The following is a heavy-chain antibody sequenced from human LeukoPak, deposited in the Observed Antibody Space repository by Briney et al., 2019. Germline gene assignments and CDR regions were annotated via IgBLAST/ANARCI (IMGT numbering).Heavy chain of an antibody. Sequence: GGSLRLSCAASGFIFSSYAMSWVRQAPGKGLEWVSAISGSGGSTYYADSVKGRFTISRDNSKNTLYLQMNSLRAEDTAVYYCAKDRTSSGWSYYFDYWGQGTLVTVSS. J-gene: IGHJ4*02. V-gene: IGHV3-23*01. D-gene: IGHD6-19*01. CDR3: AKDRTSSGWSYYFDY. CDR1: GFIFSSYA. CDR2: ISGSGGST.